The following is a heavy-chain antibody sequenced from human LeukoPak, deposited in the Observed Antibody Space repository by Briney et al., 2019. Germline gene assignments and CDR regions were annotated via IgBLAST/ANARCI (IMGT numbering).Heavy chain of an antibody. J-gene: IGHJ5*02. V-gene: IGHV3-7*01. CDR3: ARALDYDILTGRVNWFDP. Sequence: GGSLRLSCAASGFTFNSYWMSWVRQAPGKGLEWVANIKQDGSEKYYVDSVKGRFTISRDNAKNSLYLQMNSLRAEDTAVYYCARALDYDILTGRVNWFDPWGQGTLVTVSS. CDR2: IKQDGSEK. CDR1: GFTFNSYW. D-gene: IGHD3-9*01.